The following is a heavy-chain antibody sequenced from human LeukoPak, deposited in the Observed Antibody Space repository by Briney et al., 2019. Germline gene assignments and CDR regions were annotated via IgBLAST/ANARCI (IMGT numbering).Heavy chain of an antibody. V-gene: IGHV3-23*01. CDR3: AKDATPRNRLWDHFDS. J-gene: IGHJ4*02. D-gene: IGHD2-21*01. CDR1: GFTFIIYG. CDR2: VGGGDDI. Sequence: GGSLRFSCVASGFTFIIYGMSWVRQAHGKGLEWVSSVGGGDDIHYADSVKGRFTGYRDDAKNTVYLQMNSLRVEDTAIYFCAKDATPRNRLWDHFDSWGQGALVSVSS.